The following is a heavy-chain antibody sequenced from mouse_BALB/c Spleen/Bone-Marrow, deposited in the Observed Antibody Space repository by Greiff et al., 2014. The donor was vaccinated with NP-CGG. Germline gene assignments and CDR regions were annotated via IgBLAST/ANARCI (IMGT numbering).Heavy chain of an antibody. J-gene: IGHJ2*01. V-gene: IGHV14-3*02. CDR2: IDPANGNT. CDR3: ASYVYGYYFDY. Sequence: EVKLQESGAELVKPGASVKLSCTASGFNIKDTYMHWVKQRPEQGLEWIGRIDPANGNTKYDPKFQGKATIIADTSSNTAYLQLSSLTSEDTAVYYCASYVYGYYFDYWGQGTTLTVSS. CDR1: GFNIKDTY. D-gene: IGHD2-2*01.